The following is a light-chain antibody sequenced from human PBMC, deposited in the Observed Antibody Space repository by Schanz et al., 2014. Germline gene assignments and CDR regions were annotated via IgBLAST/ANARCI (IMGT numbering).Light chain of an antibody. CDR2: GAS. J-gene: IGKJ1*01. CDR1: QRLTSY. V-gene: IGKV3-11*01. Sequence: EIVLTQSPATLSLSPGERATLSCRASQRLTSYLAWYQQKPGQAPRLLIYGASSRATGIPDRFSGSGSVTKFTLTISSLEPEDSAVYYCHQYGTSWWTFGQGTKVEVK. CDR3: HQYGTSWWT.